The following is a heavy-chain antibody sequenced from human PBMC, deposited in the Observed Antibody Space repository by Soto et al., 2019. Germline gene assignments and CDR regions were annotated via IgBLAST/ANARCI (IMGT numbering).Heavy chain of an antibody. V-gene: IGHV3-74*01. CDR3: ARPRYDGSGTLFDH. J-gene: IGHJ4*02. D-gene: IGHD3-22*01. CDR2: INGDGSTA. Sequence: EVQLVESGGGLVQPGGSLRLSCAASGLTFSSYWMHWVRLAPGKGLVWVSGINGDGSTATYADSVKGRFIISRDNAKNMLYLQMNSLTAEDTAVYYCARPRYDGSGTLFDHWGQGTLVTVSS. CDR1: GLTFSSYW.